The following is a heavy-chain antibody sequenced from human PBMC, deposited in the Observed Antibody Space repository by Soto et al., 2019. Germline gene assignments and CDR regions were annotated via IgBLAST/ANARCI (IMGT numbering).Heavy chain of an antibody. J-gene: IGHJ4*02. CDR1: GDTFDRYT. Sequence: QVQLVQSGAEVRKPGSSVKVSCKASGDTFDRYTLSWVRQAPGQGLEWMGRIIPILGITNYALRFQGRVTLTADMSTSTAYMELSGLRSGDTAIYFCARDSYYYVSSKGGGYWGQGTLVTVSS. V-gene: IGHV1-69*08. CDR3: ARDSYYYVSSKGGGY. CDR2: IIPILGIT. D-gene: IGHD3-10*01.